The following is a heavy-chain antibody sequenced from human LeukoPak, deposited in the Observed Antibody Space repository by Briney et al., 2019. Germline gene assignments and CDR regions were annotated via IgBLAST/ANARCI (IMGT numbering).Heavy chain of an antibody. CDR3: ASTYSSSPGNWFDP. V-gene: IGHV4-59*07. CDR2: IYYSGST. Sequence: PSDTVSLICTVSGLSMSSYYWSWTRHPREKGVEWIEYIYYSGSTNYNPSLKSRVTISVDTSKNQFSLKLRPVTAADTAVYYCASTYSSSPGNWFDPWGQGTLVTVSS. D-gene: IGHD6-6*01. J-gene: IGHJ5*02. CDR1: GLSMSSYY.